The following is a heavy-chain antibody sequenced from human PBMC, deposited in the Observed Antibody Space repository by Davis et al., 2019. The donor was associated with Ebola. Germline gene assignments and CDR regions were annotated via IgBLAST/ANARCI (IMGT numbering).Heavy chain of an antibody. CDR1: GGSFSGYY. Sequence: PSETLSLTCAVYGGSFSGYYWSWIRQSPGKGLEWIGEINHSGSTNYNPSLKSRVTISVDTSKNQFSLKLSSVTAADTAVYYCARARYGPFDYWGQGTLVTVSS. J-gene: IGHJ4*02. CDR3: ARARYGPFDY. D-gene: IGHD5-18*01. V-gene: IGHV4-34*01. CDR2: INHSGST.